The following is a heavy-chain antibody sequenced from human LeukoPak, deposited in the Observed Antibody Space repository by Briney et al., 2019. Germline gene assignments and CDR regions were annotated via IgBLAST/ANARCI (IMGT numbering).Heavy chain of an antibody. D-gene: IGHD5-12*01. V-gene: IGHV3-7*01. CDR3: ARVGYSGYDFDY. CDR2: IKQDGSEK. CDR1: GFTFSSSW. Sequence: PGGSLRLSCAASGFTFSSSWMGWVRQAPGKGLEWVANIKQDGSEKYYVDSVKGRFTISRDNAKNSLYLQMNSLRAEDTAVYYCARVGYSGYDFDYWGQGTLVTVSS. J-gene: IGHJ4*02.